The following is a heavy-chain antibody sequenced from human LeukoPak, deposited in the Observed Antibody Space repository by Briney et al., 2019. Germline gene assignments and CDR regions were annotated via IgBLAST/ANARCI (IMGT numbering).Heavy chain of an antibody. D-gene: IGHD6-19*01. Sequence: GGSLRLSCAASGFTFSSYSMNWVRQAPGKGLEWVSSIGGSSSSIYYADSVKGRFTVSRDNAKNSLYLQMSTLRAEDTAVYFCARERAEGFDYWGQGILVTVSS. CDR1: GFTFSSYS. J-gene: IGHJ4*02. CDR3: ARERAEGFDY. V-gene: IGHV3-21*01. CDR2: IGGSSSSI.